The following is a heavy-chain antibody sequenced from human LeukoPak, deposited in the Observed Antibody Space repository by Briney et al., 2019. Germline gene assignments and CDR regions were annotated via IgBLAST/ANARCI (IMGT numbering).Heavy chain of an antibody. D-gene: IGHD3-10*01. J-gene: IGHJ4*02. CDR3: ATDLLDYYGSGSYYNS. Sequence: ASVKVSCKVSGYTLTELFMHWVRQAPGKGLEWMGGFDPEDGETIYAQKFQGRVTMTEDTSTDTAYMELSSLRSEDTAVYYCATDLLDYYGSGSYYNSWGQGTLVTVSS. CDR1: GYTLTELF. CDR2: FDPEDGET. V-gene: IGHV1-24*01.